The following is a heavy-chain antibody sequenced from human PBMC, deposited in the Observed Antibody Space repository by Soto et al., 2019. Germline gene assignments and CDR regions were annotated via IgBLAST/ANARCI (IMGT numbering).Heavy chain of an antibody. D-gene: IGHD2-2*02. J-gene: IGHJ5*02. V-gene: IGHV1-18*01. CDR3: ARDLGCSSTSCYTRFDP. CDR1: GYTFTSYG. CDR2: ISAYNGNT. Sequence: ASVKVSCKASGYTFTSYGISWVRQAPGQGLEWMGWISAYNGNTNYARKLQGRVTMTTDTSTSTAYMELRSLRSDDTAVYYCARDLGCSSTSCYTRFDPWGQGXLVTVYS.